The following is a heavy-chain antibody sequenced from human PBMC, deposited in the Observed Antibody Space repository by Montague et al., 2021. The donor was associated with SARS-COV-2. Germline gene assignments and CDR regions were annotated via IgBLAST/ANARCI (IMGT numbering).Heavy chain of an antibody. D-gene: IGHD1-1*01. J-gene: IGHJ5*02. CDR1: GASLASGYW. V-gene: IGHV4-4*02. CDR2: NHNTGGS. CDR3: ASHPVWQQLCT. Sequence: SETLSLTCAVSGASLASGYWWSWVRQSPGKGLEWIAKNHNTGGSNYNSSLVSRVTIFLDPSKNHLTMTLSSVTAADTAVYYCASHPVWQQLCTWGQGTLVTVSA.